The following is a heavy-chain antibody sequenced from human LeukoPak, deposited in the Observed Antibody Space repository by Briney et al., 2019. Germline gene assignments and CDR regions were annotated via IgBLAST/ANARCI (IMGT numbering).Heavy chain of an antibody. Sequence: PSETLSLTCAVYGGSLSGYYWSWIRQPPGKGLEWIGEINHSGSTNYNPSLKSRVTISVDTSKNQFSLKLSSVTAADTAVYYCASLISGDYTLYYFDYWGQGTLVTVSS. D-gene: IGHD4-17*01. CDR2: INHSGST. CDR1: GGSLSGYY. V-gene: IGHV4-34*01. CDR3: ASLISGDYTLYYFDY. J-gene: IGHJ4*02.